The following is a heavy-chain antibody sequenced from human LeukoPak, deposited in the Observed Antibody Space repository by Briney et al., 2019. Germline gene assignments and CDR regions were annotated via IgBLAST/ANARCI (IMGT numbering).Heavy chain of an antibody. CDR1: GGSFSGYY. CDR2: INHSGST. D-gene: IGHD4-17*01. V-gene: IGHV4-34*01. J-gene: IGHJ4*02. Sequence: PSETLSLTCAVYGGSFSGYYWSWIRQPPGKGLEWIGEINHSGSTNYNPSLKGRVTISVDTSKNQFSLKLSSVTAADTAVYYCARTRTVTTSPVDHWGQGTLVTVSS. CDR3: ARTRTVTTSPVDH.